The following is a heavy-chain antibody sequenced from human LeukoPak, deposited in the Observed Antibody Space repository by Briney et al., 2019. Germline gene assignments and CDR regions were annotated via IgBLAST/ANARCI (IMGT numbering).Heavy chain of an antibody. D-gene: IGHD4-17*01. V-gene: IGHV3-11*01. CDR2: ISSSGSTI. CDR3: ARGSQDDYGDPFDY. CDR1: GFTVGSIY. J-gene: IGHJ4*02. Sequence: GGSLRLSCAASGFTVGSIYMSWVRQAPGKGLEWVSYISSSGSTIYYADSVKGRFTISRDNAKNSLYLQMNSLRAEDTAVYYCARGSQDDYGDPFDYWGQGTLVTVSS.